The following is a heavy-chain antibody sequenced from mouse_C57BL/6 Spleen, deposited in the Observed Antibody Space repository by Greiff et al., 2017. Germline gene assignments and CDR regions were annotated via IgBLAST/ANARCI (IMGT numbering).Heavy chain of an antibody. V-gene: IGHV1-39*01. Sequence: EVQLQQSGPELVKPGASVKISCKASGYSFTDYNMNWVKQSNGKSLEWIGVINPNYGTTSYNQKFKGKATLTVDQSSSTAYMQLNSLTSEDSAVYYCAKGKGLWPLYAMDYWGQGTSVTVSS. CDR3: AKGKGLWPLYAMDY. CDR2: INPNYGTT. J-gene: IGHJ4*01. D-gene: IGHD1-1*02. CDR1: GYSFTDYN.